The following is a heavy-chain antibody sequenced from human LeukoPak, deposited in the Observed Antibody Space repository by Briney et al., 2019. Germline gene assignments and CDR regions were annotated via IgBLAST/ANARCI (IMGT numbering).Heavy chain of an antibody. D-gene: IGHD2-2*01. CDR3: ARGLRYCSSTSCPMVYYYYYMDV. Sequence: SQTLSLTCAISGDSVSSNSAAWNWIRQSPSRGPEWLGRTYYRSKWYNDYAVSVKSRITINPDTSKNQFSLQLNSVTPEDTAVYYCARGLRYCSSTSCPMVYYYYYMDVWGKGTTVTVSS. CDR1: GDSVSSNSAA. V-gene: IGHV6-1*01. J-gene: IGHJ6*03. CDR2: TYYRSKWYN.